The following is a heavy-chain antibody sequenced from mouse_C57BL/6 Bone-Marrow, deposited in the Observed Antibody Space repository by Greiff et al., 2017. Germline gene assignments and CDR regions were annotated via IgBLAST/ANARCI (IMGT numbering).Heavy chain of an antibody. D-gene: IGHD1-1*01. J-gene: IGHJ3*01. V-gene: IGHV1-82*01. Sequence: QVQLQQSGPELVKPGASVKISCKASGYAFSSSWMNWVKQRPGKGLEWIGRIYPGDGDTNYNGKFKGKDTLTADKSSSTAYMQLSSLTSEDSAVYFCARPIYYYGSTWFAYWGQGTLVTVSA. CDR1: GYAFSSSW. CDR2: IYPGDGDT. CDR3: ARPIYYYGSTWFAY.